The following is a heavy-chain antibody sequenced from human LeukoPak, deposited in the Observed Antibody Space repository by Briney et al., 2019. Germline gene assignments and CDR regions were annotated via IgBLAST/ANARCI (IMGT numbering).Heavy chain of an antibody. Sequence: SETLSLTCTVSGGSIGSGYYWSWIRPHPGKGLEWIGYIFYSGSTFYNPSLKSRLIISVDTSKNQFSLNLSSVTAADTAMYYCARVHDGGGVWFDPWGQGTLVTVSS. CDR1: GGSIGSGYY. CDR2: IFYSGST. J-gene: IGHJ5*02. CDR3: ARVHDGGGVWFDP. V-gene: IGHV4-31*03. D-gene: IGHD1-1*01.